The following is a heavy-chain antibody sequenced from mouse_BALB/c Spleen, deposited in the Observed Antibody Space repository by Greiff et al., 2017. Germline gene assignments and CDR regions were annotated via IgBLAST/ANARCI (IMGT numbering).Heavy chain of an antibody. Sequence: QVQLQQSGPGLVAPSQCLSISCTVSGFSLTSYGVHWVRQPPGKGLEWLGVIWAGGSTNYNSAHMPRLSISKDNSKSEAFFIMSSLQTDDTAMYYCARDGDLLLGSGFAYWGEGTLVTVSA. CDR3: ARDGDLLLGSGFAY. CDR1: GFSLTSYG. D-gene: IGHD1-1*01. CDR2: IWAGGST. J-gene: IGHJ3*01. V-gene: IGHV2-9*02.